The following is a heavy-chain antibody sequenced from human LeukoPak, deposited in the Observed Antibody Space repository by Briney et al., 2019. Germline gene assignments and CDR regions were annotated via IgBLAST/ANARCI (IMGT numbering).Heavy chain of an antibody. D-gene: IGHD6-6*01. CDR1: GFSFSTYD. CDR3: ANRGPSRVISALDYFEY. V-gene: IGHV3-30*02. J-gene: IGHJ4*02. Sequence: PGGSLRLSCAASGFSFSTYDMHWVRQAPGKGLEWVAFIQFGGSDTFYADSVKGRFTISKDNSKNTLYLQMNSLRAEDTAMYYCANRGPSRVISALDYFEYRGQGTLVTVSS. CDR2: IQFGGSDT.